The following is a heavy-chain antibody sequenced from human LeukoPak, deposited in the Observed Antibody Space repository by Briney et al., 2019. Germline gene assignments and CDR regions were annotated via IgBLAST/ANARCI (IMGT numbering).Heavy chain of an antibody. D-gene: IGHD6-13*01. CDR1: GYTFTSYA. CDR3: ARKETGYSSSWYDY. Sequence: GASVKVSCKASGYTFTSYAMHWVRQAPGQRLEWMGWINAGNGNTKYSQKFQGRVTITRDTSASTAYMELSSLRSEDTALYYCARKETGYSSSWYDYWGQGTLVTVSS. J-gene: IGHJ4*02. CDR2: INAGNGNT. V-gene: IGHV1-3*01.